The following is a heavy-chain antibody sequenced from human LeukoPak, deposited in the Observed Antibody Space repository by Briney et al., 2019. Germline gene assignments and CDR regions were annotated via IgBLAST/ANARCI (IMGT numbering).Heavy chain of an antibody. J-gene: IGHJ5*02. D-gene: IGHD4-17*01. V-gene: IGHV3-21*01. CDR1: GFIFNKFS. CDR2: INDIGVHI. CDR3: ARGHYGYWFDP. Sequence: GGSLRLSCAASGFIFNKFSMNRVRQAPGTGLEWVSSINDIGVHIYYADSVKGRFTISRDNAKNSLYLQMNSLRVEDTAVHYCARGHYGYWFDPWGQGTLVTVSS.